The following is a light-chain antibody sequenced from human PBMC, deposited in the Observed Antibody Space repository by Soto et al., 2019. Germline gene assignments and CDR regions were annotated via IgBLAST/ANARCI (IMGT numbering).Light chain of an antibody. CDR1: QTISSW. J-gene: IGKJ1*01. V-gene: IGKV1-5*03. Sequence: DIQITQSPSTLSGSVGDRVTITWRASQTISSWLAWYQQKPGKAPKLLIYKASTLKSGVPSRFSGSGSGTEFTLTISSLQPDDFATYYCQQYNSYSEGFGQGTNVDIK. CDR2: KAS. CDR3: QQYNSYSEG.